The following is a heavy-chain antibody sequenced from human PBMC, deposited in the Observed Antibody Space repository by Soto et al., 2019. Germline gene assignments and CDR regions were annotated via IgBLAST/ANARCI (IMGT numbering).Heavy chain of an antibody. CDR1: GGSISSYY. V-gene: IGHV4-59*01. Sequence: ETLSLTCTVSGGSISSYYWSWIRQPPGKGLEWIGYIYYSGSTNYNPSLKSRVTISVDTSKKQFSLKLSSVTAADTAVYYCAVNRDGYNMYYFDXWGQGTLVTVSX. J-gene: IGHJ4*02. CDR3: AVNRDGYNMYYFDX. D-gene: IGHD5-12*01. CDR2: IYYSGST.